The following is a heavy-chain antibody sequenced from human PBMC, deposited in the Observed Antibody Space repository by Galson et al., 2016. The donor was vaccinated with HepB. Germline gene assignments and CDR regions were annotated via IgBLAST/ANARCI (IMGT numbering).Heavy chain of an antibody. Sequence: SLRLSCAASGFTVSNYYMSWVRQAPGKGLERVSVIFYGGTTYYADSVEGRFTISRDDSMNTLYLQMNSLPAEGTAVYFCARTSYRECTGTRCVNFRYYYYYMDVWGKGTTVTVSS. V-gene: IGHV3-53*01. CDR1: GFTVSNYY. CDR2: IFYGGTT. D-gene: IGHD2-8*02. J-gene: IGHJ6*03. CDR3: ARTSYRECTGTRCVNFRYYYYYMDV.